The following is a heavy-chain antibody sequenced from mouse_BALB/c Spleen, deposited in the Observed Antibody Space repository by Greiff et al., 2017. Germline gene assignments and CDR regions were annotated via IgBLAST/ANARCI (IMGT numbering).Heavy chain of an antibody. CDR3: ASYGYLAY. D-gene: IGHD1-2*01. CDR1: GYAFTNYL. V-gene: IGHV1-54*01. J-gene: IGHJ3*01. Sequence: QVQLKQSGAELVRPGTSVKVSCKASGYAFTNYLIEWVKQRPGQGLEWIGVINPGSGGTNYNEKFKGKATLTADKSSSTAYMQLSSLTSDDSAVYFCASYGYLAYWGQGTLVTVSA. CDR2: INPGSGGT.